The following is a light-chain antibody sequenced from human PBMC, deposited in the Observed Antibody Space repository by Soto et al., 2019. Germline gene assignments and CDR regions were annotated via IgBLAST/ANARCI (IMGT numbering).Light chain of an antibody. CDR3: QQYGSSPYT. CDR1: QSVSSNY. V-gene: IGKV3-20*01. Sequence: EIVLTQSPGTLSLSPGERATLSCRASQSVSSNYLAWYQQKPGQPARLLIYAASNRATAIANRFSGSGSATDFTLTISRVYAEDFAVYCCQQYGSSPYTFGQGTRLDI. CDR2: AAS. J-gene: IGKJ2*01.